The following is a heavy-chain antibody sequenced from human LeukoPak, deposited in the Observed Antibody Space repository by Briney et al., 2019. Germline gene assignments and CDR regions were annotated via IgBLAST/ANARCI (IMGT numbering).Heavy chain of an antibody. CDR2: INPSDGST. Sequence: ASVKVSCKASGYTFTSYYMYWVRQAPGQGLEWRGIINPSDGSTRYAQKFQGRVTMTRDTSTRTVYMELRSLRSEDTAVYYCARMVYCSSISCSYYYYYMDVWGKGTTVTVSS. CDR3: ARMVYCSSISCSYYYYYMDV. D-gene: IGHD2-2*01. J-gene: IGHJ6*03. V-gene: IGHV1-46*01. CDR1: GYTFTSYY.